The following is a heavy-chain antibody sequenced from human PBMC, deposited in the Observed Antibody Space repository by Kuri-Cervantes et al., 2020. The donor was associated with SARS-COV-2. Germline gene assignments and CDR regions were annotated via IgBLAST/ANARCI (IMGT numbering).Heavy chain of an antibody. CDR2: INPNSGGT. D-gene: IGHD5-24*01. CDR1: GYTFTGYY. Sequence: ASVTVSCKASGYTFTGYYMHWVRQAPGQGLEGLGWINPNSGGTNYAQKFQGRVTMTRDPSISTAYMVLCRLRSDDTAVYYCVIDGRELEMALWGQGTLVTVSS. V-gene: IGHV1-2*02. CDR3: VIDGRELEMAL. J-gene: IGHJ4*02.